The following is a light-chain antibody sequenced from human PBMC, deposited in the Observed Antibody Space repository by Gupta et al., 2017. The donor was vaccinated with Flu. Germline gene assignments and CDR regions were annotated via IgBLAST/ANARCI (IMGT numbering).Light chain of an antibody. V-gene: IGLV1-47*01. CDR1: SSNIGRDY. Sequence: QPPSVSGTPGQRVTISCSGSSSNIGRDYVYWYQQFPGTAPRLLMYRDSQRPSGVPDRFSGSKSGTSASLAISGLRSEDEGDYYCVAWDDSLSGWLFGVGTKLTVL. J-gene: IGLJ3*02. CDR2: RDS. CDR3: VAWDDSLSGWL.